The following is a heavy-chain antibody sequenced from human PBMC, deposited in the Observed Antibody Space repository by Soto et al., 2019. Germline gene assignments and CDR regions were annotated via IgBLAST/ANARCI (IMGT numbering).Heavy chain of an antibody. CDR3: TTVSYSTMIVVRFDY. CDR1: GGSISSGGYS. CDR2: IYHSGST. V-gene: IGHV4-30-2*01. J-gene: IGHJ4*01. Sequence: SETLCLTCAVSGGSISSGGYSWSWIRQPPGKGLEWIGYIYHSGSTYYNPSLKSRVTISVDRSKNQFSLKLSSVTAADTGIYYCTTVSYSTMIVVRFDYGGHGTLATVSS. D-gene: IGHD3-22*01.